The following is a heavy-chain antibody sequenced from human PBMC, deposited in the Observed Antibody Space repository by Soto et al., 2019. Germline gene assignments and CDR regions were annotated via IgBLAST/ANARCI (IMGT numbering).Heavy chain of an antibody. CDR2: IYYSGST. CDR3: ARGVAAAAGYYYYYYGMDV. Sequence: PSETLSLTCTVSGGYISSYYLSWIRPHPGKGLEWIGYIYYSGSTNYNPSLKSRVTISVDTSKNQFSLKLSSVTAADTAVYYCARGVAAAAGYYYYYYGMDVWGQGTTVTGSS. V-gene: IGHV4-59*01. D-gene: IGHD6-13*01. J-gene: IGHJ6*02. CDR1: GGYISSYY.